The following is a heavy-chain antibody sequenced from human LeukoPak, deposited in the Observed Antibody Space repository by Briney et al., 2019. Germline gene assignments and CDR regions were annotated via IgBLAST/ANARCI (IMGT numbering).Heavy chain of an antibody. D-gene: IGHD3-10*01. CDR3: ARLGGTYYYGSGSYYNGY. CDR1: GFTFSSYW. J-gene: IGHJ4*02. Sequence: GGSLRLSCAASGFTFSSYWMSWVRQAPGKGLEWVAKIKQDGSEKHYVDSVKGRFTISRDNAKNSLYLRMNSLRAEDTAVYYCARLGGTYYYGSGSYYNGYWGQGTLVTVSS. V-gene: IGHV3-7*01. CDR2: IKQDGSEK.